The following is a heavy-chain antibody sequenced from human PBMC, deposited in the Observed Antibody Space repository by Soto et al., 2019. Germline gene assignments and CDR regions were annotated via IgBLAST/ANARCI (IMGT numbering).Heavy chain of an antibody. CDR3: ARGIGMAQIGYYYYYTDV. D-gene: IGHD1-26*01. CDR1: GYTFTSYY. CDR2: INPSGGST. J-gene: IGHJ6*03. V-gene: IGHV1-46*01. Sequence: ASVKVSCKASGYTFTSYYMHWVRQAPGQGLEWMGIINPSGGSTSYAQKFQGRVTMTRDTSTSTVYMELSSLRSEDTAVYYCARGIGMAQIGYYYYYTDVWGKGTTVTVSS.